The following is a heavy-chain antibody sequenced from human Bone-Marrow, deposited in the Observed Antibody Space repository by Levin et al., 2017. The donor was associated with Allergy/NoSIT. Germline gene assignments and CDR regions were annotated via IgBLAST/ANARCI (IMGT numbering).Heavy chain of an antibody. Sequence: ASVKVSCKASGNTFTGYYMHWVRQAPGQGLEWVGWIIPNSGGTNYAQKFQGRVTMTRDTSISTAYMELNSLRSEATAVYYCGSRGQLVGRGLSAYWGQGTLVTVSS. J-gene: IGHJ4*02. CDR1: GNTFTGYY. V-gene: IGHV1-2*02. CDR3: GSRGQLVGRGLSAY. D-gene: IGHD6-6*01. CDR2: IIPNSGGT.